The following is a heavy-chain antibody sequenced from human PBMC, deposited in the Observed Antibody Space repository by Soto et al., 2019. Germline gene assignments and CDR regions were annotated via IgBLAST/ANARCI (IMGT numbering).Heavy chain of an antibody. D-gene: IGHD3-10*01. J-gene: IGHJ4*02. CDR1: GGSISSGGYS. CDR2: IYTSGST. V-gene: IGHV4-61*02. CDR3: ARGLTRGRYFDY. Sequence: SETLSLTCAVSGGSISSGGYSWSWIRQPAGKGLEWIGRIYTSGSTNYNPSLKSRVSMSVDTSKNQFSLKLSSGTDADTAVYYCARGLTRGRYFDYWGQGTLVTVSS.